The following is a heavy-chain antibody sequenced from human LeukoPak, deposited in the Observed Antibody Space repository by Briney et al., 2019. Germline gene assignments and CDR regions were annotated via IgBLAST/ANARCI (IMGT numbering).Heavy chain of an antibody. V-gene: IGHV1-24*01. CDR1: GYTLTELS. D-gene: IGHD6-13*01. J-gene: IGHJ4*02. CDR2: FDPEDGET. CDR3: AIPGGSSRDFDY. Sequence: ASVKVSCKVSGYTLTELSMHWVRQAPGKGLEWMGGFDPEDGETIYAQKFQGRVTMTEDTSTDTAYMELSSLRSKDTAVYYCAIPGGSSRDFDYWGQGTLVTVSS.